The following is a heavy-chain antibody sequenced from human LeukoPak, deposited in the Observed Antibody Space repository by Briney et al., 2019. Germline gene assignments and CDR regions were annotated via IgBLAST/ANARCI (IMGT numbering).Heavy chain of an antibody. CDR3: ANLHDY. V-gene: IGHV3-30*18. Sequence: GGSLRLSCAASGFTFSSYGMHWVRQAPGKGLEWVAVISYDGTIKYYADSVKGRFTISRDNSKNTLYLQINSLRAEDTAVYYCANLHDYWGQGTLVTVSS. J-gene: IGHJ4*02. CDR2: ISYDGTIK. CDR1: GFTFSSYG.